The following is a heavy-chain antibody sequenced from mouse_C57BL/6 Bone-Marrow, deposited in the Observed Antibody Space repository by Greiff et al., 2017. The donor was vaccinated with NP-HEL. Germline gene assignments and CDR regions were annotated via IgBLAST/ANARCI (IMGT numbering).Heavy chain of an antibody. CDR3: ERRGTYAMDY. CDR1: GYTFTSYW. Sequence: QVQLKQPGAELVKPGASVKMSCKASGYTFTSYWITWVKQRPGQGLEWIGDIYPGSGSTNYNEKFKSKATLTVDTSSSTAYMQLSSLASEDSAVYYCERRGTYAMDYWGQGTSVTVSS. J-gene: IGHJ4*01. CDR2: IYPGSGST. D-gene: IGHD2-14*01. V-gene: IGHV1-55*01.